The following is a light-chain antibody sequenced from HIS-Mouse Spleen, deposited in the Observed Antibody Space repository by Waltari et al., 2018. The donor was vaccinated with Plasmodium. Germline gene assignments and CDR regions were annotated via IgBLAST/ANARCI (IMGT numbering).Light chain of an antibody. Sequence: AIRMTQSPSPSSASTGDRVTITCRASQGISSYLAWYQQKPGKAPKLLSYAASTLQSGVPSRFSGSGSGTDFTLTSSCLQSEDFATYYCQQYYSYPYTFGQGTKLEIK. CDR3: QQYYSYPYT. J-gene: IGKJ2*01. V-gene: IGKV1-8*01. CDR1: QGISSY. CDR2: AAS.